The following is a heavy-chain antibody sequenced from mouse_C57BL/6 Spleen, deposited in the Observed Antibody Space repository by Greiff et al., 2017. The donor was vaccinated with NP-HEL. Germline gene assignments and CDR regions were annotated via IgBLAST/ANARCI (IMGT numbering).Heavy chain of an antibody. D-gene: IGHD1-1*01. V-gene: IGHV1-50*01. Sequence: QVQLQQPGAELVKPGASVKLSCKASGYTFTSYWMQWVKQRPGQGLEWIGEIDPSDSYTNYNQKFKGKATLTVDTSSSTAYMQLSSLTSEDSAVYYCARRITTVVADWGQGTLVTVSA. CDR2: IDPSDSYT. CDR1: GYTFTSYW. CDR3: ARRITTVVAD. J-gene: IGHJ3*01.